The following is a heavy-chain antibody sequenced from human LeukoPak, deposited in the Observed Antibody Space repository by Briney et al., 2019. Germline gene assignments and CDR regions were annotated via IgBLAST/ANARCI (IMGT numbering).Heavy chain of an antibody. CDR3: AKVEQWLVHAGLDY. CDR1: GFTFSGSA. D-gene: IGHD6-19*01. Sequence: GSLRLSCAASGFTFSGSAMHWVRQAPGKGLEWVSAISGSGGSTYYADSVKGRFTISRDNSKNTLYLQMNSLRAEDTAVYYCAKVEQWLVHAGLDYWGQGTLVTVSS. V-gene: IGHV3-23*01. CDR2: ISGSGGST. J-gene: IGHJ4*02.